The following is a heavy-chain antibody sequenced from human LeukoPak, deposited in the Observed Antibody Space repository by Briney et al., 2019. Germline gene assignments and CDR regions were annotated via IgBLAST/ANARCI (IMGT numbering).Heavy chain of an antibody. J-gene: IGHJ3*02. CDR2: ISNSVNSYAT. D-gene: IGHD1-26*01. CDR1: GFTFSGSA. Sequence: PSGTLTLTCAAYGFTFSGSARHWVRQAPGKGLEWVGRISNSVNSYATAYPATEKGRYTNYRDDSKNTAYLQMNSLKAEDTAVYYCTRHDSSIVGGNDAFDIWGQGTMVTVSS. CDR3: TRHDSSIVGGNDAFDI. V-gene: IGHV3-73*01.